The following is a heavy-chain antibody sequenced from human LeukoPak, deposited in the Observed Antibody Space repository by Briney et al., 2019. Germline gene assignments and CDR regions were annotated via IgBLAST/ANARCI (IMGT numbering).Heavy chain of an antibody. J-gene: IGHJ4*02. D-gene: IGHD2-15*01. CDR2: IYYSGST. CDR1: GGSISSSSYY. CDR3: ARHEERPSPVLSDY. V-gene: IGHV4-39*01. Sequence: ASETLSLTCTVSGGSISSSSYYWGWIRQPPGKGLEWIGSIYYSGSTYYNPSLKSRVTISVDTSKNQFSLKLSSVTAADTAVYYCARHEERPSPVLSDYWGQGTLVTVSS.